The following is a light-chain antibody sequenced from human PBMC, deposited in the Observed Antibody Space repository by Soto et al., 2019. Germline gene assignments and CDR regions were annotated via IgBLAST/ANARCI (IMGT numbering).Light chain of an antibody. Sequence: DIHMTQSPSSLSASVGARVTITSRASQSISSYLNWYQQKPGKAPKLLIYAASSLQSGVPSRFSGSGSGTDFTLTISSLQPEDFATYYCQQSYSTPITFGQGTRLEI. V-gene: IGKV1-39*01. J-gene: IGKJ5*01. CDR3: QQSYSTPIT. CDR1: QSISSY. CDR2: AAS.